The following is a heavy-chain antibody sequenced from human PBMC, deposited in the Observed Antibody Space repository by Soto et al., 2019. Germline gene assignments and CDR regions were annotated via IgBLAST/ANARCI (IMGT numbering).Heavy chain of an antibody. J-gene: IGHJ4*02. V-gene: IGHV4-31*03. Sequence: PSETLSLTCTVSGGSISSGGYYWSWIRQHPGKGLEWIGYIYYSGSTYYNPSLKSRVTISVDASKNQFSLKLSSVTAADTAVYYCARETRGGYDYGDYYIEYWGQGTPVTVSS. D-gene: IGHD4-17*01. CDR3: ARETRGGYDYGDYYIEY. CDR1: GGSISSGGYY. CDR2: IYYSGST.